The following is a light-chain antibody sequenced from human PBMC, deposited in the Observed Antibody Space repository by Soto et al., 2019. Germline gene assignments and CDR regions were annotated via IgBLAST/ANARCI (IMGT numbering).Light chain of an antibody. CDR3: QQYHSYSWT. J-gene: IGKJ1*01. CDR1: QNIRSW. V-gene: IGKV1-5*03. Sequence: DIQMTQSPSALSASVGDRVTITCRTSQNIRSWLAWYQQKPGKAPKLLIYKASTLERGAPSRFSGCGAGTEFTLAISSLQPDDFATYYCQQYHSYSWTFGQRTKVDIK. CDR2: KAS.